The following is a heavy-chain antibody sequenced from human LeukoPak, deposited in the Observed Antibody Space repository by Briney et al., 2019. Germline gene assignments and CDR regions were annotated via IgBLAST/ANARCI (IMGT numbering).Heavy chain of an antibody. CDR3: ARSPGYSGYHFFDY. D-gene: IGHD5-12*01. J-gene: IGHJ4*02. CDR1: GGSISNYY. CDR2: IYYSGST. Sequence: PSETLSLTCTVSGGSISNYYWSWIRQPPGKGLERIAYIYYSGSTNYNPSLKSRVTISVDTSKNQFSLKLSSVTAADTAVYYCARSPGYSGYHFFDYWGQGTLVTVSS. V-gene: IGHV4-59*01.